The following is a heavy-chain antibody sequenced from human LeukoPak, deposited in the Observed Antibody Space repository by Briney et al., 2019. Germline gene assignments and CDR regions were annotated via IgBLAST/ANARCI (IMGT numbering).Heavy chain of an antibody. CDR2: INPSGGST. CDR3: ARSPAVAGDLDY. J-gene: IGHJ4*02. Sequence: GASVTVSCKASGYTFTSYYMHWVRQAPGQGLEWMGIINPSGGSTSYAQKFQGRVTMTRDTSTSTVYMELSSLRSEDTAVYYCARSPAVAGDLDYWGQGTLVTVSS. D-gene: IGHD6-19*01. V-gene: IGHV1-46*01. CDR1: GYTFTSYY.